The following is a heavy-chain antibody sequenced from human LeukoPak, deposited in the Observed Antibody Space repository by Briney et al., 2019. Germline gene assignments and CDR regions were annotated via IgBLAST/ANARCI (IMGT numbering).Heavy chain of an antibody. Sequence: GGSLRLSCAAPKFTFSDYSMNWVRQAPGKGLEWVSSISSSSSYIYYADSVKGRFTISRDNAKNSLYLQMNSLRAEDTAVYYCARVSRRAAAGPLDYWGQGTLVTVSS. V-gene: IGHV3-21*01. J-gene: IGHJ4*02. D-gene: IGHD6-13*01. CDR2: ISSSSSYI. CDR1: KFTFSDYS. CDR3: ARVSRRAAAGPLDY.